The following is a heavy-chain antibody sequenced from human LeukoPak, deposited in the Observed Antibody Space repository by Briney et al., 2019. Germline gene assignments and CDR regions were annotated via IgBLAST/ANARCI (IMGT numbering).Heavy chain of an antibody. CDR2: ISGSGGST. CDR1: GFTFSSYA. V-gene: IGHV3-23*01. D-gene: IGHD2-2*02. J-gene: IGHJ6*02. Sequence: PGGSLRLSCAASGFTFSSYAMSWVRQAPGKGLEWVSAISGSGGSTYYADSVKGRFTISRDNSKNTLYLQMNSLRAEDTAVYYCAKRIGYCRSTSGYTLGYYGMDVWGQGTTVTVPS. CDR3: AKRIGYCRSTSGYTLGYYGMDV.